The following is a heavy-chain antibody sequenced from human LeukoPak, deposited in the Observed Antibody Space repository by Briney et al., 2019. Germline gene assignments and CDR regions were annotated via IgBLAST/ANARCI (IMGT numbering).Heavy chain of an antibody. D-gene: IGHD2-2*01. CDR1: GGTFSSYA. CDR3: ARDLSRGIVVVPAAMSPWFDP. V-gene: IGHV1-69*04. J-gene: IGHJ5*02. CDR2: IIPIFGIA. Sequence: SVKVSCRASGGTFSSYAISWVRQAPGQGLEWMGRIIPIFGIANYAQKFQGRVTITADKSTSTAYMELSSLRSEDTAVYYCARDLSRGIVVVPAAMSPWFDPWGQGTLVTVSS.